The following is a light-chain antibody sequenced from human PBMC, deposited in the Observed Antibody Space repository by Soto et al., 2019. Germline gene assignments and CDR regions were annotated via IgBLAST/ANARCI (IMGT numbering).Light chain of an antibody. CDR2: EVS. CDR3: SSYAGNYNVV. CDR1: SSDVGGYNY. Sequence: QSVLTQPPSASGSPGQSVTISCTGTSSDVGGYNYVAWYQQHPGKAPKLMIYEVSQRPSGVPDRFSGSKSGNTASLTVSGLQSEDEADYYCSSYAGNYNVVFSGGTKLTVL. J-gene: IGLJ3*02. V-gene: IGLV2-8*01.